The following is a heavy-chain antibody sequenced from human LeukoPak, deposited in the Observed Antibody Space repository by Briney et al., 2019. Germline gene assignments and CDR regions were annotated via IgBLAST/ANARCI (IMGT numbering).Heavy chain of an antibody. D-gene: IGHD2-2*01. CDR3: ARPAVPAAIDYYYGMDV. Sequence: GESLKISCKGSGYSFTSYWISWVRQMPGKGLEWMGRIDPSESYTNSSPSFQGHVTISADKSISTAYLQWSSLKASDTAMYYCARPAVPAAIDYYYGMDVWGKGTTVTVSS. CDR2: IDPSESYT. J-gene: IGHJ6*04. V-gene: IGHV5-10-1*01. CDR1: GYSFTSYW.